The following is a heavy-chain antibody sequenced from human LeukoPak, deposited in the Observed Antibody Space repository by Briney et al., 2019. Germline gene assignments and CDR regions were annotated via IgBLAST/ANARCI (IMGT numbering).Heavy chain of an antibody. J-gene: IGHJ4*02. V-gene: IGHV3-9*01. D-gene: IGHD7-27*01. CDR2: ISWNSGSI. CDR3: AKGLTGDPKATDY. CDR1: GFTFDDYA. Sequence: QSGGSLRLSCAASGFTFDDYAMHWVRQAPGKGLEWVSGISWNSGSIGYADSVKGRFTISRDNAKNSLYLQMNSLRAEDTALYYCAKGLTGDPKATDYWGQGTLVTVSS.